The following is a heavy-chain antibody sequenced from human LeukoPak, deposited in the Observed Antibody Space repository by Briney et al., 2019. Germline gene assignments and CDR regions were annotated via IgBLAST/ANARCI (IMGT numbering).Heavy chain of an antibody. Sequence: SETLSLTCTVSGGSISSYYWSWIRQPPGKGLEWIGYIYYSGSTNYNPSLKSRVTISVDTSKNQFSLKLSSVTAADTAVYYCARRYDFWSGYSEGYFDYWGQGTLVTVSS. CDR2: IYYSGST. J-gene: IGHJ4*02. D-gene: IGHD3-3*01. V-gene: IGHV4-59*08. CDR1: GGSISSYY. CDR3: ARRYDFWSGYSEGYFDY.